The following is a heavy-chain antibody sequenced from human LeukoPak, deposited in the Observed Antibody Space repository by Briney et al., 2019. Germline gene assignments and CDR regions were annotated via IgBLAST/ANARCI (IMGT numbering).Heavy chain of an antibody. D-gene: IGHD3-9*01. Sequence: GGSLRLSCAASGFTFSSYAMSWVCQAPGKGLEWVANIKQDGSEKYYVDSVKGRFTISRDNAKNSLYLQMNSLRAEDTAVYYCARERLTYYDILTGYPLGYFDYWGQGTLVTVSS. CDR3: ARERLTYYDILTGYPLGYFDY. CDR2: IKQDGSEK. V-gene: IGHV3-7*03. CDR1: GFTFSSYA. J-gene: IGHJ4*02.